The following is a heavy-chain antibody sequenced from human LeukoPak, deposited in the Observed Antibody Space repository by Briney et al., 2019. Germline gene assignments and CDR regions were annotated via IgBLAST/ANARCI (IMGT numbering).Heavy chain of an antibody. D-gene: IGHD5-12*01. CDR3: TTEYSGYSRDFHYYYMDV. V-gene: IGHV1-24*01. CDR2: FDPEDGET. Sequence: ASVKVSCKVSGYTLTELSMHWVRQAPGKGLEWMGGFDPEDGETIYAQKFQGRVTMTEDTSTDTAYMELSSLKTEDTAVYYCTTEYSGYSRDFHYYYMDVWGKGTTVIVSS. J-gene: IGHJ6*03. CDR1: GYTLTELS.